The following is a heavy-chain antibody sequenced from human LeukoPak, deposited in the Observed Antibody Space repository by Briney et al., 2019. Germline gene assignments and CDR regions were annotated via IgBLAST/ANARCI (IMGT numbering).Heavy chain of an antibody. CDR1: RGSISSYY. CDR2: IDNSGNT. V-gene: IGHV4-59*01. J-gene: IGHJ4*02. CDR3: ARGRITIFGVVIPHFDN. D-gene: IGHD3-3*01. Sequence: PSETLSLTCTVSRGSISSYYSSWIRQPPGKGLEWIGYIDNSGNTNSNPSLKSRVTMSVDTSKNQFSLKLSSVIAADTAVYYCARGRITIFGVVIPHFDNWGQGTLVTVSS.